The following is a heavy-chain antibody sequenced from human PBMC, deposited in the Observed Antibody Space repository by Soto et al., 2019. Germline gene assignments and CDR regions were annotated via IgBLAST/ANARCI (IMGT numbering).Heavy chain of an antibody. CDR3: ARVSSYYYDSSGYLDI. CDR1: GGSISSYY. D-gene: IGHD3-22*01. J-gene: IGHJ3*02. V-gene: IGHV4-59*01. Sequence: SETLSLTCTVSGGSISSYYWSWIRQPAGKGLEWIGYIYYSGSTNYNPSLKSRVTISVDTSKNQFSLKLSSVTAADTAVYYCARVSSYYYDSSGYLDIWGQGTMVTVSS. CDR2: IYYSGST.